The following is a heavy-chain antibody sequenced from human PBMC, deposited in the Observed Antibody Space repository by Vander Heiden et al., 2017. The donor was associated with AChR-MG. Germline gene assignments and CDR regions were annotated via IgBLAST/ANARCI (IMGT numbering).Heavy chain of an antibody. CDR3: ARGYGGNYWYFDL. V-gene: IGHV3-30*03. D-gene: IGHD2-15*01. J-gene: IGHJ2*01. CDR2: IAYDGSDK. CDR1: GSTFRNSG. Sequence: QVKLVESGGGVVQTGRSLRLTCAASGSTFRNSGMHWVRQAPGKGLEWVVVIAYDGSDKFYADSAKGRFTISRDNSKNTLYLQMNSLRAEDTAVYYCARGYGGNYWYFDLWGRGTLVTVSS.